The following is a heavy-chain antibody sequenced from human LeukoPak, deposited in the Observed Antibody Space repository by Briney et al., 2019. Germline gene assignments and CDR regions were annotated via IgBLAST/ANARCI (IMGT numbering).Heavy chain of an antibody. CDR3: ARSVVPAEDYYYGMDV. CDR2: IHHSGST. CDR1: GGSFSGYY. J-gene: IGHJ6*02. V-gene: IGHV4-34*01. D-gene: IGHD2-2*01. Sequence: SETLSLTCAVYGGSFSGYYWSWIRQPPGKGLEWIGEIHHSGSTNYNPSLKSRVTISVDTSKNQFSLKLSSVTAADTAVYYCARSVVPAEDYYYGMDVWGQGTTVTVSS.